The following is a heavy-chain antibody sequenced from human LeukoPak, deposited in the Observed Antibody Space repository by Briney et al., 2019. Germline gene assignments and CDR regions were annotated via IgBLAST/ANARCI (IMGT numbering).Heavy chain of an antibody. CDR3: AKDMEGGDDNGDYVEARSGYAFDI. Sequence: GRSLRLSCAASGFTFDDYAMHWVRQAPGKGLEWVAGISWNSGSIGYADSVKGRFTISRDNAKNSLYLQMNSLRAEDTALYYCAKDMEGGDDNGDYVEARSGYAFDIWGQGTMVTVSS. J-gene: IGHJ3*02. D-gene: IGHD4-17*01. V-gene: IGHV3-9*01. CDR2: ISWNSGSI. CDR1: GFTFDDYA.